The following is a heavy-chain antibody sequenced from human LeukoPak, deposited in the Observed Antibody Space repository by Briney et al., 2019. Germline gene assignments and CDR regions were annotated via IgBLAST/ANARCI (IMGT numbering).Heavy chain of an antibody. D-gene: IGHD3-22*01. V-gene: IGHV1-18*01. CDR1: GYTFTNYG. Sequence: ASVKVSCKASGYTFTNYGISWVRQAPGQGLEWMGWISAYNGNTNYAQKLQGRVTMTTDTSTSTAYMELRSLRSDDTAVYYCARDQGSMIVVVITMRYYYYGMDVWGQGTTVTVSS. CDR2: ISAYNGNT. CDR3: ARDQGSMIVVVITMRYYYYGMDV. J-gene: IGHJ6*02.